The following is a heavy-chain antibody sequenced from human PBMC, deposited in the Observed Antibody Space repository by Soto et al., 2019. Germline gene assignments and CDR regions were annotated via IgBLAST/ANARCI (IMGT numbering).Heavy chain of an antibody. V-gene: IGHV1-2*04. J-gene: IGHJ6*02. CDR3: GRDLRVEDIVLVPAATRYYYYYGMDV. D-gene: IGHD2-2*01. CDR1: GYTFTGYY. Sequence: ASVKVSCKASGYTFTGYYMHWVRQAPGQGLEWMGWINPNSGGTNYAQKFQGWVTMTRDTSISTAYMELRRLRSDDTAVYYCGRDLRVEDIVLVPAATRYYYYYGMDVWGQGTTVTVSS. CDR2: INPNSGGT.